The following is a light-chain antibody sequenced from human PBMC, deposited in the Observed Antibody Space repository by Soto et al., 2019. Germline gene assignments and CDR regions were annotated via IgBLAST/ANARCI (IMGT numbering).Light chain of an antibody. V-gene: IGLV2-14*01. CDR1: SSDIGGFNY. CDR2: GDS. Sequence: QSVLTQPASVSGSPGQSITISCTGTSSDIGGFNYVSWYQQHPGKAPKLMIYGDSNRPSGVSNRFSGSKYGNTASLNISGLQAEDEADYYCSSYTTSTTYVFASGTKVTVL. CDR3: SSYTTSTTYV. J-gene: IGLJ1*01.